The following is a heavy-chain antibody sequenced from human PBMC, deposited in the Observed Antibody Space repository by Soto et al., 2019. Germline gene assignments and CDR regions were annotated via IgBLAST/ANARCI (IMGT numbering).Heavy chain of an antibody. CDR1: GYSFVASW. V-gene: IGHV5-51*01. Sequence: GVSIRVSWKGAGYSFVASWSAWVRQMPGKGLEWMGIIYPGDSDTRYSPSFQGQVTISADKSITTAYLQWSSLKASDTAMYYCARPGLRYFDWGEGTLVTVSS. J-gene: IGHJ4*02. CDR2: IYPGDSDT. CDR3: ARPGLRYFD. D-gene: IGHD3-9*01.